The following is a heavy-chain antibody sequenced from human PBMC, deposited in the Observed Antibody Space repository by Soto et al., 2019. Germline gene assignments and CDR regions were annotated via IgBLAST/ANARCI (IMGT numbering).Heavy chain of an antibody. CDR2: IYYSGST. D-gene: IGHD2-15*01. Sequence: SETLSLPCTVSCGSISSGGYYWSWIRQHPGKGLEWIGYIYYSGSTYYNPSLKSRVTISVDTSKNQFSLKLSSVTAADTAVYYCARDRRVGWFDPWGQGTLVTVSS. CDR1: CGSISSGGYY. CDR3: ARDRRVGWFDP. V-gene: IGHV4-31*03. J-gene: IGHJ5*02.